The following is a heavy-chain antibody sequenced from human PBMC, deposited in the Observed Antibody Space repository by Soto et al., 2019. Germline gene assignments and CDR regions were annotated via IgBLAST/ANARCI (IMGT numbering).Heavy chain of an antibody. Sequence: GGSLRLSCAASGFTFSSYSMSWVRQAPGKGLEWVSTLSTSGSSTFYPDSVKGRFTISSDNSKNTLFLQMNSLRAEDTAVYYCAVGYTYGYHYFDFWGQGTLVTVSS. CDR3: AVGYTYGYHYFDF. CDR1: GFTFSSYS. J-gene: IGHJ4*02. V-gene: IGHV3-23*01. CDR2: LSTSGSST. D-gene: IGHD5-18*01.